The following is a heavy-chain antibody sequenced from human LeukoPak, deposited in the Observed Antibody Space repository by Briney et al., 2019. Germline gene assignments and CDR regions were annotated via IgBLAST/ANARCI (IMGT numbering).Heavy chain of an antibody. CDR2: SRNKANSYTT. CDR3: ARDLDDYNGLPPFFQH. V-gene: IGHV3-72*01. CDR1: GFTFSDHY. J-gene: IGHJ1*01. D-gene: IGHD5-24*01. Sequence: PGGSLRLSCAASGFTFSDHYMDWVRQAPGKGLEWVGRSRNKANSYTTQYAASVKGRFTISRDGSKNSLYLQMNSLRAEDTAVYYCARDLDDYNGLPPFFQHWGPGTLVTVSS.